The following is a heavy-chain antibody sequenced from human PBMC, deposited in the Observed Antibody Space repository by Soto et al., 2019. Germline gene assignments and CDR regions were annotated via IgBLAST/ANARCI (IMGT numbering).Heavy chain of an antibody. CDR2: IKSKTDGGTT. V-gene: IGHV3-15*01. J-gene: IGHJ4*02. D-gene: IGHD6-13*01. Sequence: PGGSLRLSCAASGFTFSNAWMSWVRQAPGKGLEWVGRIKSKTDGGTTDYAAPVKGRFTISRDDSKNTLYLQMNSLKTEDTAVYYCTTSGVYSSSWYPRADYFDYWGQGTLVTVSS. CDR1: GFTFSNAW. CDR3: TTSGVYSSSWYPRADYFDY.